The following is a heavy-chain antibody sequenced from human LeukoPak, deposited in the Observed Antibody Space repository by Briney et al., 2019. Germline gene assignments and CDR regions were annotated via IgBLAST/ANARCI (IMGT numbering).Heavy chain of an antibody. CDR1: GFTFSSYA. CDR3: AREGGYYDSSGYYPGTLSPFDY. Sequence: GGSLRLSCAASGFTFSSYAMSWVRQAPGKGLEWVSAISGSGGSTYYADSVKGRFTISRDNSKNTLYLQMNSLRAEDTAVYYCAREGGYYDSSGYYPGTLSPFDYWGQGTLVTVSS. J-gene: IGHJ4*02. V-gene: IGHV3-23*01. D-gene: IGHD3-22*01. CDR2: ISGSGGST.